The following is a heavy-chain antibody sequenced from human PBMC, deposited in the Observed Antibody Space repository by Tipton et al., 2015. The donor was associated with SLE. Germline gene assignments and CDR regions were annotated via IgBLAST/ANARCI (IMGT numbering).Heavy chain of an antibody. Sequence: LRLSCVVSDYSIRSNYFWAWIRQPPGKGLEWIGNIYHSGTTYYNPSLKSRVTMSVDTSKNQFSLKLSSVTAADTAVYYCASMIVVIPVEARRDGMDVWGQGTTVTVSS. J-gene: IGHJ6*02. V-gene: IGHV4-38-2*01. CDR2: IYHSGTT. D-gene: IGHD2-2*01. CDR1: DYSIRSNYF. CDR3: ASMIVVIPVEARRDGMDV.